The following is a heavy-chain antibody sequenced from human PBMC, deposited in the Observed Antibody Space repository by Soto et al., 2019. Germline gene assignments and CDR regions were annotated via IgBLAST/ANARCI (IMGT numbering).Heavy chain of an antibody. CDR2: IYPGDSDT. J-gene: IGHJ6*02. CDR3: ARPRSSGRNYYGMDV. D-gene: IGHD6-25*01. Sequence: GESLKISCKGSGYSFTSYWIGWVRQMPGKGLEWMGIIYPGDSDTRYSPSFQGQVTISADKSISTAYLQWSSLKASDTAMYYCARPRSSGRNYYGMDVWGQGTTVTVSS. CDR1: GYSFTSYW. V-gene: IGHV5-51*01.